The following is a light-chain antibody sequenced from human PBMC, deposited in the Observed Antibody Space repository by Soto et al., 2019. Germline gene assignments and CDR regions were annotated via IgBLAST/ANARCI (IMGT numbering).Light chain of an antibody. Sequence: DIKITQSPSSLSPSVGDRVTITARPIKGLGNYLAWYQQKPGKVPKNLIYDASTLQSGVPSRFSGSGSGTDFTLTISSLQPEDVATYYCQKYYTAPETFGQGTKVEIK. CDR2: DAS. CDR3: QKYYTAPET. J-gene: IGKJ1*01. V-gene: IGKV1-27*01. CDR1: KGLGNY.